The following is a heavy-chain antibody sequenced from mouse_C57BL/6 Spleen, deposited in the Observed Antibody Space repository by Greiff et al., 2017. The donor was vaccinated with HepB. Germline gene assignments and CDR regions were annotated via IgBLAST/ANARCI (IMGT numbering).Heavy chain of an antibody. CDR3: ARRAGSSYGYFDY. J-gene: IGHJ2*01. V-gene: IGHV7-3*01. D-gene: IGHD1-1*01. Sequence: EVQVVESGGGLVQPGGSLSLSCAASGFTFTDYYMSWVRQPPGKALEWLGFIRNKANGYTTEYSASVKGRFTISRDNSQSILYLQMNALRAEDSATYYCARRAGSSYGYFDYWGQGTTLTVSS. CDR1: GFTFTDYY. CDR2: IRNKANGYTT.